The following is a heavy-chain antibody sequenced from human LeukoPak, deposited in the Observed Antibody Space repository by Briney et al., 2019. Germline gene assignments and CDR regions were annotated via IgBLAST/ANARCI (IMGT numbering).Heavy chain of an antibody. CDR2: IYYSGST. Sequence: SETLSLTCTVSGGSISSSSYYWGWIRQPPGKGLEWIGSIYYSGSTYYNPSLKSRVTTSVDTSKNQFSLKLSSVTAADTAVYYCARHSSGSNWFDPWGQGTLVTVSS. D-gene: IGHD6-19*01. J-gene: IGHJ5*02. V-gene: IGHV4-39*01. CDR3: ARHSSGSNWFDP. CDR1: GGSISSSSYY.